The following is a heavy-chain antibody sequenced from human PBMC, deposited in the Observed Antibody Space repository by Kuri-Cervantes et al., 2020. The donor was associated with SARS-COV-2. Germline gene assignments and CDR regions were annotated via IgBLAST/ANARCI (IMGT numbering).Heavy chain of an antibody. CDR2: VRGKANNYAT. CDR1: GFLFSDSA. V-gene: IGHV3-73*01. J-gene: IGHJ4*02. Sequence: GESLKISCEVSGFLFSDSAIHWVRQASGKGLEWVGRVRGKANNYATAYAVSVKGRFTISRDVSKNMAYLQMNSLKTEDTAVYYCTTLIDYWGQGALVTVSS. CDR3: TTLIDY.